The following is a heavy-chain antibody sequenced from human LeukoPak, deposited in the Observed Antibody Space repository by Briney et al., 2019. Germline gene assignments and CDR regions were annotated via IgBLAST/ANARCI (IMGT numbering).Heavy chain of an antibody. D-gene: IGHD5-12*01. V-gene: IGHV3-43*02. CDR1: GFTFDDYA. Sequence: GGSLRLSCAASGFTFDDYAMHWVRHAPGKGLEWVSLISGDGTSTFYADSVKGRFTISRDNSKNSLYMQVNSLRTEDTALYYCAKERFRDSGYDSSFEYWGQGTLVTVSS. CDR2: ISGDGTST. CDR3: AKERFRDSGYDSSFEY. J-gene: IGHJ4*02.